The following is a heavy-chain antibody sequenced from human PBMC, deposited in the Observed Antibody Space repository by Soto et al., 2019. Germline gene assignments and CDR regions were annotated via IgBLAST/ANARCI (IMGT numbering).Heavy chain of an antibody. CDR1: GYTFTTYA. J-gene: IGHJ4*02. CDR3: ARDQYSGSYFY. V-gene: IGHV1-3*01. CDR2: IGADNGDT. D-gene: IGHD1-26*01. Sequence: QVQLVQSGAEVKKPGASVKVSCKASGYTFTTYAMHWVRQAPGQSLEWMGWIGADNGDTRYSQKFQGRVTITSDTSASTDYMELSSLRAEDTAVYFCARDQYSGSYFYWGQGTLVTVSS.